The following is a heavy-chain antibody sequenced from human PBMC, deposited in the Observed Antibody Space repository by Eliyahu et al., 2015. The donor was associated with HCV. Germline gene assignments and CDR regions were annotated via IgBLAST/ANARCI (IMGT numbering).Heavy chain of an antibody. J-gene: IGHJ4*02. CDR3: AKFTTQ. D-gene: IGHD1-14*01. CDR2: ISGSGEKT. V-gene: IGHV3-23*01. CDR1: IFNFRTSP. Sequence: EVQLLESGGGLVQPGGSLRLSCVASIFNFRTSPMSWVRQAPGKGLEWVSDISGSGEKTYYADFVKGRFTISRDNSKNTLYLQMNGLKTEDTAMYYCAKFTTQWGQGTLVTVSS.